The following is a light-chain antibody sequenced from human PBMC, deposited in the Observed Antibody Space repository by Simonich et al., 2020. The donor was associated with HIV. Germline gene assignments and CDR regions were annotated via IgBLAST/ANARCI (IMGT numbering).Light chain of an antibody. CDR3: QQYNKWPPWT. J-gene: IGKJ1*01. V-gene: IGKV3-15*01. CDR2: GAS. Sequence: EIVMTQSPATLSVSPGERATPSCRASQSVSSNLAWYQQKPGQAPRLLIYGASTRATGIPARFSGSGSGTEFNLTISSLQSEDSAVYYCQQYNKWPPWTFGQGTKVEFK. CDR1: QSVSSN.